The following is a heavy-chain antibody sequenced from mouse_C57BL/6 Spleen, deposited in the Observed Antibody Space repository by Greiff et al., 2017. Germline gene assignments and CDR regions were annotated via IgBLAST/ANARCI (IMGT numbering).Heavy chain of an antibody. Sequence: VQLQQPGAELVMPGASVKLSCKASGYTFTSYWMHWVKQRPGQGLEWIGEIDPSDSYTNYNQKFKGKATLTVDTSSSTAYMQLSSLTSEDSAVYYCARGEWAFDYWGQGTTLTVSS. CDR1: GYTFTSYW. J-gene: IGHJ2*01. CDR3: ARGEWAFDY. D-gene: IGHD1-3*01. V-gene: IGHV1-69*01. CDR2: IDPSDSYT.